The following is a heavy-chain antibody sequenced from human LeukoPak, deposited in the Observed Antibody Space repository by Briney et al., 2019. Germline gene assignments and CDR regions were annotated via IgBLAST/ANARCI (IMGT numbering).Heavy chain of an antibody. CDR2: ISADGGST. D-gene: IGHD3-16*01. CDR3: AKESGKFVY. CDR1: GFTFSSYA. Sequence: GGSQRLSCAASGFTFSSYAMHWVRQAPGKGLEWVSLISADGGSTFSADSVKGRFSISRDNSKNSLYLQMNSLRSEDTAMYYCAKESGKFVYWGQGTLVAVSS. J-gene: IGHJ4*02. V-gene: IGHV3-43*02.